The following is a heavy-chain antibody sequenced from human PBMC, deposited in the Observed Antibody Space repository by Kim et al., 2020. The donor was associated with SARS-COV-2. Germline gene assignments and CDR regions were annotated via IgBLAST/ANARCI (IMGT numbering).Heavy chain of an antibody. CDR3: AILSAAANPPFDY. Sequence: YAQGFTGRFVFSLDTSVSTAYLQISSLKAEDTAVYYCAILSAAANPPFDYWGQGTLVTVSS. D-gene: IGHD6-13*01. J-gene: IGHJ4*02. V-gene: IGHV7-4-1*02.